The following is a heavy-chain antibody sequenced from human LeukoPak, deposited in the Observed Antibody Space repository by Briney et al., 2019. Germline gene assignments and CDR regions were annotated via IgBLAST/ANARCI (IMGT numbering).Heavy chain of an antibody. J-gene: IGHJ4*02. Sequence: SETLSLTCSVSGGSISSFYWSWIRQPPGKGLEWIGSIYYSGSANYNPALKSRVIISVDTSKNQFSLKLTSVTAADTAVYYCARHMSGSYYGYWGQGTLVTVSS. CDR1: GGSISSFY. D-gene: IGHD1-26*01. CDR3: ARHMSGSYYGY. CDR2: IYYSGSA. V-gene: IGHV4-59*08.